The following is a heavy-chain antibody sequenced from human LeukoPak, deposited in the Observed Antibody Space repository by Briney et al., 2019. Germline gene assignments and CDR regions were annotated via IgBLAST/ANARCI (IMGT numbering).Heavy chain of an antibody. J-gene: IGHJ3*02. D-gene: IGHD6-6*01. CDR3: ARESLEYSSSSDAFDI. Sequence: GGSLRLSCAASGFIISSTYMNWLRQAPGKGLEWVSLIYSGGGTFYADSVKGRFTISRDNSRNTLYLQMISLRAEDTAVYYCARESLEYSSSSDAFDIWGQGTMVTVSS. CDR2: IYSGGGT. CDR1: GFIISSTY. V-gene: IGHV3-53*01.